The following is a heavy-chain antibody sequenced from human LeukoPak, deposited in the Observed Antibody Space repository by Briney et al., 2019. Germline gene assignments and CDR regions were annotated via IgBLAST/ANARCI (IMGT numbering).Heavy chain of an antibody. D-gene: IGHD5-18*01. J-gene: IGHJ4*02. V-gene: IGHV3-30-3*01. CDR1: GFTFSSYA. Sequence: GRSLRLSCAASGFTFSSYAMHWVRQAPGKGLEWVAVISYDGSNKYYADSVKGRFTISRDNSKNTLYLQMNSLRAEDTAVCYCARDQGGGRGYSYGYYDYWGQGTLVTVSS. CDR3: ARDQGGGRGYSYGYYDY. CDR2: ISYDGSNK.